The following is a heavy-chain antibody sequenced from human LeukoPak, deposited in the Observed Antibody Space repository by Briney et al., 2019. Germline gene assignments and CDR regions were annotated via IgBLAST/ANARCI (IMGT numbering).Heavy chain of an antibody. CDR3: ATHDSDYTDDQFDY. D-gene: IGHD4-11*01. CDR1: GYSFTTYW. CDR2: IYPDDSDT. J-gene: IGHJ4*02. V-gene: IGHV5-51*01. Sequence: GESLKISCKGSGYSFTTYWIGWVRQMPGKGLEWMGIIYPDDSDTRYSPSFEGHVTISADKSISTAYLQWSSLKASDTAMYYCATHDSDYTDDQFDYWGQGTLVTVSS.